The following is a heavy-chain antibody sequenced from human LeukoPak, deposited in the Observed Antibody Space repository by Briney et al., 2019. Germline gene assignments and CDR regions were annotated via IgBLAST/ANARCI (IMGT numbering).Heavy chain of an antibody. CDR1: GYTFNGFY. D-gene: IGHD6-25*01. J-gene: IGHJ3*02. CDR3: ARDIAAGTPRAFET. Sequence: ASVKVSCKASGYTFNGFYMHWVRQAPGQGLEWMGWINPNSGGAIYAQKFQGRVTMTRDTSISTAYMELISVRSDATAIYYCARDIAAGTPRAFETWGQGAMGTVSS. V-gene: IGHV1-2*02. CDR2: INPNSGGA.